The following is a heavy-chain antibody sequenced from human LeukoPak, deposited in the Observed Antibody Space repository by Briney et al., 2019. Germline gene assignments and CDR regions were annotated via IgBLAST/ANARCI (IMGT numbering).Heavy chain of an antibody. J-gene: IGHJ4*02. CDR1: GFMFTNYA. CDR2: ISSSGSYT. CDR3: ARDLRPWGSGAIDR. D-gene: IGHD7-27*01. Sequence: GGSLRLSCAASGFMFTNYAMIWVRQTPGKGLECVSAISSSGSYTSYADSVRGRFTISRDNSKNSLYLQMVSLRAEDTAVYYCARDLRPWGSGAIDRWGQGTLVAVSS. V-gene: IGHV3-21*01.